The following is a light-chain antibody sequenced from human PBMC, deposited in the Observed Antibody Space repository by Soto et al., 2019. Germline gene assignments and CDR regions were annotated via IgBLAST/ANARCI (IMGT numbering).Light chain of an antibody. CDR3: NSYTSSSTHV. V-gene: IGLV2-14*01. J-gene: IGLJ1*01. CDR2: EVG. Sequence: QSALTQPASVSGSPGQSITISCTGSSSDVGGHNHVSWYQQHPGKAPKLIIYEVGNRPSGVSNRFSGSKSGNTASLTISGFQAEDEAEYYCNSYTSSSTHVFGTGTKLTVL. CDR1: SSDVGGHNH.